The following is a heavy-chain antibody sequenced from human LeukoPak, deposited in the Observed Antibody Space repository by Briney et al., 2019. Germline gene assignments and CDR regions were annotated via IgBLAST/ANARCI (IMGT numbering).Heavy chain of an antibody. D-gene: IGHD6-13*01. V-gene: IGHV3-74*01. J-gene: IGHJ1*01. CDR3: TRDFYSSSWD. CDR1: GFTFSGYW. CDR2: INSDGSTA. Sequence: GGSLRLSCAVSGFTFSGYWMNWVRQAPGKGLVWVSRINSDGSTATYADSVKGRSTISRDNAKKMLFLQMNSLRAEDTAVYYCTRDFYSSSWDWGQGTLVTVSS.